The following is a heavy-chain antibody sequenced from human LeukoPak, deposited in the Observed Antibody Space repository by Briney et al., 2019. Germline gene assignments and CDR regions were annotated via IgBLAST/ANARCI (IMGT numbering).Heavy chain of an antibody. J-gene: IGHJ5*02. Sequence: ASVKVSCKASGYTFTSYYMHWVRQAPGQGLEWMGWISAYNGNTNYAQRLQGRVTMTTDTSTSTAYMELRSLRSDDTAVYYCARDPYDSSGYYYSVLRWFDPWGQGTLVTVSS. CDR1: GYTFTSYY. CDR3: ARDPYDSSGYYYSVLRWFDP. D-gene: IGHD3-22*01. V-gene: IGHV1-18*01. CDR2: ISAYNGNT.